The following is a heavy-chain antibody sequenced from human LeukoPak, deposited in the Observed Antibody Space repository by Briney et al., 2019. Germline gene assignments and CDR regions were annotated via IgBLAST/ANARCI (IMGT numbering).Heavy chain of an antibody. D-gene: IGHD3-22*01. V-gene: IGHV3-23*01. CDR1: GFTFSSYG. CDR2: ISGSGGST. Sequence: TGGSLRLSCAASGFTFSSYGMSWVRQAPGKGLEWVSAISGSGGSTYYADSVKGRFTISRDNSKNTLYLQMNSLRAEDTAVYYCAKSLDYDSSGYSVDWGQGTLVTVSS. CDR3: AKSLDYDSSGYSVD. J-gene: IGHJ4*02.